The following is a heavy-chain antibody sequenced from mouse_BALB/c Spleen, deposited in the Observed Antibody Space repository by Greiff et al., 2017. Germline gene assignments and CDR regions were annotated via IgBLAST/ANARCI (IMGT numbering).Heavy chain of an antibody. CDR3: ARHEEAFAWFAY. J-gene: IGHJ3*01. Sequence: QVHVKQSGAELVKPGASVKLSCKASGYTFTEYIIHWVKQRSGQGLEWIGWFYPGSGSIKYNEKFKDKATLTADKSSSTVYMELSRLTSEDSAVYFCARHEEAFAWFAYWGQGTLVTVSA. CDR2: FYPGSGSI. V-gene: IGHV1-62-2*01. CDR1: GYTFTEYI.